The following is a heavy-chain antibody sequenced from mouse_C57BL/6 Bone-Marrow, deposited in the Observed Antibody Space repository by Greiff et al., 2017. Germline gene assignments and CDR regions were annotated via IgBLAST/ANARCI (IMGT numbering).Heavy chain of an antibody. J-gene: IGHJ2*01. CDR2: IDPENGDT. CDR3: TSYYYGSSSFDY. D-gene: IGHD1-1*01. Sequence: EVKLVESGAELVRPGASVKLSCTASGFNIKDDYMHWVKQRPEQGLEWIGWIDPENGDTEYASKFQGKATITADTSSNTAYLQLSSLTSEDTAVYYCTSYYYGSSSFDYWGQGTTLTVSS. CDR1: GFNIKDDY. V-gene: IGHV14-4*01.